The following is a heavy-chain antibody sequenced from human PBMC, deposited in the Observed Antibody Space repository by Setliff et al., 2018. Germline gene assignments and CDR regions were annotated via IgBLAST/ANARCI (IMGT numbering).Heavy chain of an antibody. Sequence: PSETLSLTCTVSGDSITSGSVYWSWIRQPAGKGLEWIGRIFPTGTTIYNPSLKSRVTISGDTSKNQLSLRLSSVTAADTAVYYCARGGTNWHDSWGQGTLVTVSS. V-gene: IGHV4-61*02. CDR3: ARGGTNWHDS. CDR1: GDSITSGSVY. D-gene: IGHD2-8*01. J-gene: IGHJ5*01. CDR2: IFPTGTT.